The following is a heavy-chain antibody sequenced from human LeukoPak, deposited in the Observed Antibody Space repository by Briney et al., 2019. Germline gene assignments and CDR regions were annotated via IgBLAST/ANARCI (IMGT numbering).Heavy chain of an antibody. J-gene: IGHJ4*02. CDR3: ARHKTEFDY. CDR2: INHSGST. CDR1: GGSFSGYY. V-gene: IGHV4-34*01. Sequence: SETLSLTCAVYGGSFSGYYWSWIRQPPGKGLEWIGEINHSGSTNYNPSLKSRVTISVDTSKNQFSLKLSSVTAADTAVYYCARHKTEFDYWGQGTLVTVSS. D-gene: IGHD2-21*02.